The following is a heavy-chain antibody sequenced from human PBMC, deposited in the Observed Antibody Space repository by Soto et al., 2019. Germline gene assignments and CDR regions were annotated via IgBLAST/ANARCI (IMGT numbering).Heavy chain of an antibody. CDR1: GFTVSSNY. D-gene: IGHD2-2*01. CDR2: IKSKTDGGTT. V-gene: IGHV3-15*01. CDR3: TTASSSTSWGFDP. Sequence: PGGSLRLSCAASGFTVSSNYMSWVRQAPGKGLEWVGRIKSKTDGGTTDYAAPVKGRFTISRDDSKNTLYLQMNSLKTEDTAVYYCTTASSSTSWGFDPWGQGTLVTVSS. J-gene: IGHJ5*02.